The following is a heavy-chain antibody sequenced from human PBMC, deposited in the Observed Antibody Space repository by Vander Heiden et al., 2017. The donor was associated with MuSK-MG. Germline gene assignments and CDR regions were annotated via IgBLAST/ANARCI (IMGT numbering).Heavy chain of an antibody. D-gene: IGHD2-15*01. Sequence: EVQLVESGGGLVQPGGSVRLPCSASGFTFSRYWMNWVRQAPVKGPGWVSLIEGDGSKTNYADAVKRRFTISRDNAKNTLSLQMNSLRVEDTAVYYCGRGGGKGSVDYWGQGILVTVSS. CDR1: GFTFSRYW. CDR2: IEGDGSKT. CDR3: GRGGGKGSVDY. V-gene: IGHV3-74*01. J-gene: IGHJ4*02.